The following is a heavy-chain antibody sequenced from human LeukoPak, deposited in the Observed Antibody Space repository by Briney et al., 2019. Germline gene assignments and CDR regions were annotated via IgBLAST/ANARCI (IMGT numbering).Heavy chain of an antibody. CDR2: IIPNSGDT. CDR3: ARASSGLYFLDY. CDR1: GYTFTGYY. Sequence: ASVKVSCKASGYTFTGYYIHWVRQAPGQGLAWMGRIIPNSGDTKDAQKFQGRVAMTRDTSISTVYMELSGLRSDDTAVYHCARASSGLYFLDYWGQGTLVTVSS. J-gene: IGHJ4*02. V-gene: IGHV1-2*06. D-gene: IGHD6-19*01.